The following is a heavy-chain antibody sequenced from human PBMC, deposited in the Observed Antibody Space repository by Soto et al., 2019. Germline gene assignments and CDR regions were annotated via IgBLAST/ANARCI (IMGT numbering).Heavy chain of an antibody. V-gene: IGHV1-69*12. D-gene: IGHD3-10*01. CDR1: GGTFSSYA. J-gene: IGHJ6*02. CDR2: IIPLFGTA. Sequence: QVQLVQSGAEVKKPGSSVKVSCKASGGTFSSYAISWVRQAPGQGLEWMGGIIPLFGTANYAQKFHGRVTSTADESTSTAYMVLSSLRSEDTAVYYCARYQDSVNVIKLLYHYGMDVMGQGTTFTVSS. CDR3: ARYQDSVNVIKLLYHYGMDV.